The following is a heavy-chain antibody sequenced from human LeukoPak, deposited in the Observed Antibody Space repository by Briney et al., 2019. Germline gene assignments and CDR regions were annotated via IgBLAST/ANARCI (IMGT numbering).Heavy chain of an antibody. D-gene: IGHD3-16*01. J-gene: IGHJ4*02. CDR1: GFTFCSYD. Sequence: VGSLRLSCAASGFTFCSYDMHWVRQAPGKGLEWVAVISYDGNDKHYADSVKGRFTISRDNSKNTLYLQMNSLRVEDTAVYYCAKDQYDYVRGEFDYWGQGTLVTVSS. V-gene: IGHV3-30*18. CDR2: ISYDGNDK. CDR3: AKDQYDYVRGEFDY.